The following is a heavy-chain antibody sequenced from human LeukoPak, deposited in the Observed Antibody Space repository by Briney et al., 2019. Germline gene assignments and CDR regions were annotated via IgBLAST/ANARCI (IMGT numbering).Heavy chain of an antibody. CDR2: ISSSSSYT. Sequence: GGSLRLSCAASGFTFSDYYMSWIRQAPGKGLEWVSYISSSSSYTNYADSVKGRFTISRDNAKNSLYLQMNSLRAEDTAVYYCARGVYYDSSGLKGSAFDIWGQGTMVTVSS. CDR1: GFTFSDYY. V-gene: IGHV3-11*06. CDR3: ARGVYYDSSGLKGSAFDI. J-gene: IGHJ3*02. D-gene: IGHD3-22*01.